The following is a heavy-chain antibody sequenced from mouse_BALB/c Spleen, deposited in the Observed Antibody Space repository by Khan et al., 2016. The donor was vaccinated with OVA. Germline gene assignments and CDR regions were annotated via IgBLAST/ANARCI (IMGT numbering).Heavy chain of an antibody. CDR3: VRDGAYHRNDGWFAY. V-gene: IGHV1-4*01. D-gene: IGHD2-14*01. CDR1: GYTFTSYT. CDR2: INPSNGYT. J-gene: IGHJ3*01. Sequence: QVQLKESGAELARPGASVKMSCKASGYTFTSYTIHWIKKRPGQGLEWIGYINPSNGYTNYNQKFKDKATLTTDKSYTKAYLQLSSLTSDDSAVYNCVRDGAYHRNDGWFAYWGQGTLVTVSA.